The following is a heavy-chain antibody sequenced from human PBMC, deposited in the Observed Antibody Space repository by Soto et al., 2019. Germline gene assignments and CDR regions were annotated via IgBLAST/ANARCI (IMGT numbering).Heavy chain of an antibody. J-gene: IGHJ5*02. D-gene: IGHD5-18*01. CDR2: INPNDGRT. CDR1: EYPFTSYH. CDR3: ARGREYSFGYTYVDA. V-gene: IGHV1-46*01. Sequence: QVQLEQSGAGVKKPGASVSVSCKASEYPFTSYHMHWVRQAPGQGLQWMGLINPNDGRTRYARQFEGRVTMPRDTSTTTILMEWSRLRFEDTAFYYCARGREYSFGYTYVDASCPGTQVTVSS.